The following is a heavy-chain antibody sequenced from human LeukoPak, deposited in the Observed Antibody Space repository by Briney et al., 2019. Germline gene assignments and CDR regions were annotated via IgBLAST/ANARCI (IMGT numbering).Heavy chain of an antibody. D-gene: IGHD3-9*01. V-gene: IGHV4-34*01. CDR1: GGSFSGYY. CDR3: ARGSNILTGPYYFDY. CDR2: INHSGST. J-gene: IGHJ4*02. Sequence: SETLSLTCAVYGGSFSGYYWSWIRQPPGKGLEWIGEINHSGSTNYNPSLKSRATISVDTSKNQFSLKLSSVTAADTAVYYCARGSNILTGPYYFDYWGQGTLVTVSS.